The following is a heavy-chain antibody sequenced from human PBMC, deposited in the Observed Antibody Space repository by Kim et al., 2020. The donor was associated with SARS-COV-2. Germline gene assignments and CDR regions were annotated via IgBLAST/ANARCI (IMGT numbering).Heavy chain of an antibody. Sequence: SPNYTPSPKSRVTISIDTSKNQFSLKLTSVTAADTAVYSCARGRGPAMVTWGQGTLVTVSS. D-gene: IGHD5-18*01. J-gene: IGHJ4*02. CDR3: ARGRGPAMVT. CDR2: SP. V-gene: IGHV4-34*01.